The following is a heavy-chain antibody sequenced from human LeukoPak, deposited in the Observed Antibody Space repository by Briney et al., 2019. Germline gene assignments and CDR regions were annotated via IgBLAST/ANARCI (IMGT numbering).Heavy chain of an antibody. J-gene: IGHJ4*02. Sequence: SETLSLTCAVYGGSFSGYYWSWIRQPPGKGLEWIGEINHSGSTNYNPSLKSRVTISVDTSKNQFSLKLSSVTAADTAVYYCARLGVAHISGTSDYWGQGTLVTVSS. D-gene: IGHD3-10*01. CDR3: ARLGVAHISGTSDY. CDR1: GGSFSGYY. V-gene: IGHV4-34*01. CDR2: INHSGST.